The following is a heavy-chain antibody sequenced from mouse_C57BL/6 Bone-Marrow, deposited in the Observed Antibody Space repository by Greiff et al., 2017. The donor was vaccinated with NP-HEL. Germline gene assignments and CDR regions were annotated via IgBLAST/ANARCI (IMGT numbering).Heavy chain of an antibody. CDR3: ARGGYDYGSSSWFAY. CDR2: INYDGSST. J-gene: IGHJ3*01. V-gene: IGHV5-16*01. D-gene: IGHD1-1*01. Sequence: VQLKESEGGLVQPGSSMKLSCTASGFTFSDYYMAWVRQVPEKGLEWVANINYDGSSTYYPDSLKSRFIISRDNAKNILYLQMSSLKSENTATYDCARGGYDYGSSSWFAYWGQGTLVTVSA. CDR1: GFTFSDYY.